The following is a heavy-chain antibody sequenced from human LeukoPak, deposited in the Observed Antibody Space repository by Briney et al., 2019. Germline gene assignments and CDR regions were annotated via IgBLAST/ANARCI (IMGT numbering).Heavy chain of an antibody. CDR1: GFTFSTYW. CDR3: ASTPRGGIDY. CDR2: ISNDGTTT. J-gene: IGHJ4*02. Sequence: PGGSLRLSCAASGFTFSTYWMHWVRQAPAKGLVWVSRISNDGTTTTYADSVKDRFTISRDNAKDTLYLQMNSLRAEDTAVYYCASTPRGGIDYWGQGTLVTVSS. V-gene: IGHV3-74*01. D-gene: IGHD3-16*01.